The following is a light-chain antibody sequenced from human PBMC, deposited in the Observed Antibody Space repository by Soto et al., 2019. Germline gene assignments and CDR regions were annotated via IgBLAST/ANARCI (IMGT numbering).Light chain of an antibody. CDR3: HQLKSYPLS. V-gene: IGKV1-9*01. Sequence: DIQLTQSPSFLSASVGDRVTITCRTSQDISSYLAWYQQKPGKAPQLLISAASTLQSGGPSRFSGSGSGTEYTLKISSLQPEDFATYNRHQLKSYPLSFGGGTKVEI. CDR2: AAS. J-gene: IGKJ4*01. CDR1: QDISSY.